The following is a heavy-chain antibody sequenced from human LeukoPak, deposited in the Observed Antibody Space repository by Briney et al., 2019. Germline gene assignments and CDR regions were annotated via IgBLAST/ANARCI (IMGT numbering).Heavy chain of an antibody. J-gene: IGHJ6*03. CDR1: GYTFTSYG. D-gene: IGHD4/OR15-4a*01. CDR2: ISAYNGNT. CDR3: ASVMVADYYYYYMDV. V-gene: IGHV1-18*01. Sequence: GASVKVSCKASGYTFTSYGISWVRQAPGQGLEWMGWISAYNGNTNYAQKLQGRDTMTTDTSTSTAYMELRSLRSDDTAVYYCASVMVADYYYYYMDVWGKGTTVTVSS.